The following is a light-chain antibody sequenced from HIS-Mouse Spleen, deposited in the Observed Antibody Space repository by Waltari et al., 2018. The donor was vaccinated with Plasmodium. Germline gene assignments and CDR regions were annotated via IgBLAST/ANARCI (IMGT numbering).Light chain of an antibody. V-gene: IGLV3-1*01. Sequence: SYELTQPPSVSVSPGQTASITRSGHKLGDKSACWYQQKPGQSPVLVIYQDSKRPSGIPERFSGSNSGNTATLTISGTQAMDEADYYCQAWDSSTVVFGGGTKLTVL. CDR3: QAWDSSTVV. CDR2: QDS. J-gene: IGLJ2*01. CDR1: KLGDKS.